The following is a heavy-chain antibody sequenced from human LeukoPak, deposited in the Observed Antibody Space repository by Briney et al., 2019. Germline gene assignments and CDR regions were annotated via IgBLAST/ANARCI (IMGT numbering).Heavy chain of an antibody. Sequence: GGSLRLSCAASGFTFSDYYMSWIRQAPGKGLEWVSYISSSGGTTYYADSVKGRLTISRDNAKNSLYLQMNSLRAEDTAVYYCARDRHCSSTSCYYYYYYMDVWGKGTTVTVSS. D-gene: IGHD2-2*01. CDR2: ISSSGGTT. V-gene: IGHV3-11*04. J-gene: IGHJ6*03. CDR1: GFTFSDYY. CDR3: ARDRHCSSTSCYYYYYYMDV.